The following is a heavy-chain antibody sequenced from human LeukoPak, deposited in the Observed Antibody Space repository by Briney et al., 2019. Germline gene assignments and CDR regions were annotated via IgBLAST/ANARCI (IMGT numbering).Heavy chain of an antibody. V-gene: IGHV1-2*02. D-gene: IGHD6-13*01. CDR1: GYTFTGYY. CDR3: ARDHMAAAGTDLVYYYYYMDV. CDR2: INPNSGGT. J-gene: IGHJ6*03. Sequence: GASVKVSCKASGYTFTGYYMHWVRQAPGQGLEWMGWINPNSGGTNYAQKFQGRVTMTRDTSISPAYMELSRLRSDDTAVYYCARDHMAAAGTDLVYYYYYMDVWGKGTTVTISS.